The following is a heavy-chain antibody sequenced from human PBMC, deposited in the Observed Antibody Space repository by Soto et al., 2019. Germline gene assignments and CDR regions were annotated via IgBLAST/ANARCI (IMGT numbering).Heavy chain of an antibody. J-gene: IGHJ6*02. CDR2: IIPIFGTA. CDR3: AIYERFGVVINGIDV. CDR1: GGTFSSYA. Sequence: AVKVSCKASGGTFSSYAISWVRQAPGQGLEWMGGIIPIFGTANYAQKFQGRVTITADESTSTAYMELSSLRSEDTAVYYCAIYERFGVVINGIDVCGQGTTDTVSS. D-gene: IGHD3-3*01. V-gene: IGHV1-69*13.